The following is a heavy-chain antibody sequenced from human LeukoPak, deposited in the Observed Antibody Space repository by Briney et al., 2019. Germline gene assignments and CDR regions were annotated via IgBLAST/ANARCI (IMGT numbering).Heavy chain of an antibody. CDR3: ARDQGLFGVATINPYYFDY. D-gene: IGHD5-12*01. J-gene: IGHJ4*02. CDR1: GGTFSSYA. Sequence: GASVKVSCKASGGTFSSYAISWVRQAPGQGLEWMGRIIPILGIANYAQKFQGRVTITADKSTSTAYMELSSLRSEDTAVYYCARDQGLFGVATINPYYFDYWGQGTLVTVSS. V-gene: IGHV1-69*04. CDR2: IIPILGIA.